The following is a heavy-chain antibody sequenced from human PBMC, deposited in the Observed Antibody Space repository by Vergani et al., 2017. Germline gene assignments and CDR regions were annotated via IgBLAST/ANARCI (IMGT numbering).Heavy chain of an antibody. CDR1: GFTFSSCW. D-gene: IGHD3-10*01. V-gene: IGHV3-7*01. CDR3: ARAAASGSYYDDY. CDR2: IKQDGSEK. Sequence: EVQLVESGGGLVQPGGSLRLSCAASGFTFSSCWMSWVRQAPGKGLEWVANIKQDGSEKYYVDSVKGRFTISRDNAKNSLYLQMNSLRAEDTAVYYCARAAASGSYYDDYWGQGTLVTVSS. J-gene: IGHJ4*02.